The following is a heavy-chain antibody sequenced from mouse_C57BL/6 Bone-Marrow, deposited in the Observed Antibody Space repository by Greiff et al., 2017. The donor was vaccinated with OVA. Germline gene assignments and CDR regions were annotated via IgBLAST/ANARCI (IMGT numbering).Heavy chain of an antibody. CDR3: AREDYCSRYFGV. D-gene: IGHD6-1*01. J-gene: IGHJ1*03. CDR2: INYDGSST. Sequence: EVQLVESEGGLVQPGSSMKLSCTASGFTFSDYYMAWVRQVPEKGLEWVANINYDGSSTYYLDSLKSRFIISRDNAKNILYLQMSSLKSEDTATYYRAREDYCSRYFGVRGTGTTVTVSS. V-gene: IGHV5-16*01. CDR1: GFTFSDYY.